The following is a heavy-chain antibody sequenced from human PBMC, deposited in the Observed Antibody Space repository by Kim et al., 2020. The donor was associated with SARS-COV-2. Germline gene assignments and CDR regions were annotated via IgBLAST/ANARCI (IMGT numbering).Heavy chain of an antibody. D-gene: IGHD3-22*01. CDR2: IKSKTDGGTT. CDR1: GFTFSNAW. CDR3: TTGVKTYYYDSSGYLGDRY. Sequence: GGSLRLSCAASGFTFSNAWMSWVRQAPGKGLEWVGRIKSKTDGGTTDYAAPVKGRFTISRDDSKNTLYLQMNSLKTEDTAVYYCTTGVKTYYYDSSGYLGDRYWGQGTLVTVSS. J-gene: IGHJ4*02. V-gene: IGHV3-15*01.